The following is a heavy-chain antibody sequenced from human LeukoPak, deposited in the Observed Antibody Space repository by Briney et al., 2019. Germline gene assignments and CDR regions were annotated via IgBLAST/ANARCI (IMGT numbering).Heavy chain of an antibody. CDR3: ARDRPNYYGSDGHYYRRDGDY. J-gene: IGHJ4*02. V-gene: IGHV3-23*01. D-gene: IGHD3-22*01. CDR2: ITSRGEST. CDR1: GFTFSIHA. Sequence: GGSLRLSCAASGFTFSIHAMSWVRQAPGKGLQWVSSITSRGESTWYVDSVKGRFTITRDNSQNTLYLQMHSLSAEDTAVYYCARDRPNYYGSDGHYYRRDGDYWGRGTLVSVSS.